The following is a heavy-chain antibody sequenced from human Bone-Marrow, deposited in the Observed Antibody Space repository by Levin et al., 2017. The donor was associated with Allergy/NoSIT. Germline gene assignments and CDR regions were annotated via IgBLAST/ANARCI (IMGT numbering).Heavy chain of an antibody. Sequence: TGGSLRLSCAASGFTFSDYYMSWIRQAPGKGLEWVSYISSSGSTIYYADSVKGRFTISRDNAKNSLYLQMNSLRAEDTAVYYCARDPLIAARFYYYYGMDVWGQGTTVTVSS. V-gene: IGHV3-11*01. D-gene: IGHD6-6*01. CDR3: ARDPLIAARFYYYYGMDV. J-gene: IGHJ6*02. CDR1: GFTFSDYY. CDR2: ISSSGSTI.